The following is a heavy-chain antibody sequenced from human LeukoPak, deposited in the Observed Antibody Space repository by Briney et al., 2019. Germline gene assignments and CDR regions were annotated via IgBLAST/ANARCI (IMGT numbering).Heavy chain of an antibody. CDR3: AKADYYYHMDV. CDR2: ITWDGVTT. J-gene: IGHJ6*03. Sequence: GGSLRLSCAASGFTFHDHTMHWVRQAPGKGLEWVSLITWDGVTTNYADSVTGRFTISRDNNKNSLYLQINSLKTEDSALYYCAKADYYYHMDVWGKGTTVTVS. V-gene: IGHV3-43*01. CDR1: GFTFHDHT.